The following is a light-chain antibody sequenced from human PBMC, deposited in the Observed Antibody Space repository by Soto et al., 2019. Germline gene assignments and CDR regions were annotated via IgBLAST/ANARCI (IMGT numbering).Light chain of an antibody. J-gene: IGKJ4*01. CDR2: DAS. CDR1: QSVSSY. V-gene: IGKV3-11*01. CDR3: QQRSNWPPVT. Sequence: EIVLTQSPATLSLSPGERATLSCRASQSVSSYLAWYQQKPGQAPRLLIYDASNRATGIPARFSGSGSGTDFTPTTSTLVPEDFAIYYCQQRSNWPPVTFGGGTKVEIK.